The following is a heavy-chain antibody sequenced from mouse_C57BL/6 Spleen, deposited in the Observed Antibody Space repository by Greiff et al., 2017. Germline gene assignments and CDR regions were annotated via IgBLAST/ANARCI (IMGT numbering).Heavy chain of an antibody. CDR1: GYTFTSYW. CDR3: ARRIPGYFDV. Sequence: QVQLKQPGAELVRPGSSVKLSCKASGYTFTSYWMDWVKQRPGQGLEWIGNIYPSDSETHYNQKFKDKATLTVDKSSRTAYMQLSSLTSEDSAVYYCARRIPGYFDVWGTGTTVTVSS. CDR2: IYPSDSET. V-gene: IGHV1-61*01. J-gene: IGHJ1*03.